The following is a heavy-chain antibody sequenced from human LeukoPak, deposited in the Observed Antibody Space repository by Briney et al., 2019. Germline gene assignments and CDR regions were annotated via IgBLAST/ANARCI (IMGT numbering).Heavy chain of an antibody. Sequence: GASVKVSCKASGYTFTSYSVSWVRQSPGQGLEWMGWVSASNGDTKYAEKVQGRVTMTTDRATRTVYMELRSLTPDDAAVYYCAAQLLTLRGGNSWAHDAFDIWGPGTMVTVSS. CDR3: AAQLLTLRGGNSWAHDAFDI. CDR1: GYTFTSYS. CDR2: VSASNGDT. J-gene: IGHJ3*02. V-gene: IGHV1-18*01. D-gene: IGHD5-18*01.